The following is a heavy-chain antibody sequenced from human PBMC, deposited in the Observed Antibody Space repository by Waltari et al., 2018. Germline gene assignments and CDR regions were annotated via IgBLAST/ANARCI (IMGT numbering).Heavy chain of an antibody. CDR2: IYHSGST. J-gene: IGHJ2*01. Sequence: QVQLQESGPGLVKPSEPLSLTCTVSGYSISSGYSWDWIRHPPGQGLEWIGSIYHSGSTYYKPSLKSRVTISVDTSRNQFSLRLSSVTAADTAVYYCARALNVEMATTRGWYFDLWGRGTLVTVSS. D-gene: IGHD5-12*01. CDR1: GYSISSGYS. V-gene: IGHV4-38-2*02. CDR3: ARALNVEMATTRGWYFDL.